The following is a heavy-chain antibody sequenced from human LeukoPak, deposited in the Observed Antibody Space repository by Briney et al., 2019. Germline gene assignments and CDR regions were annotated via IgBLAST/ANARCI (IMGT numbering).Heavy chain of an antibody. CDR1: GGSISSSSYY. J-gene: IGHJ3*02. Sequence: SETLSLTCTVSGGSISSSSYYWGWLRQPPGKGLEWIGTIYYTGITYSVPSLKSRVTMSVYTSKNQFSLKLSSVTAADTAVYYCARHIYTGTDGDAFDIWGQGTMVTVSS. V-gene: IGHV4-39*01. CDR3: ARHIYTGTDGDAFDI. CDR2: IYYTGIT. D-gene: IGHD1-26*01.